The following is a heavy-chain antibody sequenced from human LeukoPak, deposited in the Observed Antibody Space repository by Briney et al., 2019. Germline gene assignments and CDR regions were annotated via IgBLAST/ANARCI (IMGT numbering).Heavy chain of an antibody. CDR1: GYTLTELP. J-gene: IGHJ4*02. CDR2: FYPEDGET. Sequence: ASVKVSCKVSGYTLTELPMHWVRQAPGKGLEWMGGFYPEDGETIYAQKFQGRVTMSEDTSTDTAYMELSSLTSDDTAVYYCATDLAMVKGVIGGDYWGQGTLVTVSS. D-gene: IGHD3-10*01. CDR3: ATDLAMVKGVIGGDY. V-gene: IGHV1-24*01.